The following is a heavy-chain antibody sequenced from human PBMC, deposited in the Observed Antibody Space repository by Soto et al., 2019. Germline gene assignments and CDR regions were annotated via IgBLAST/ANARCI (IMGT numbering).Heavy chain of an antibody. CDR2: IIPIFGTA. V-gene: IGHV1-69*13. Sequence: VQVSCKASGGTFSSYDIRWVRQAPGQGLEWMGGIIPIFGTANYAQKFQGRVTITADESTSTAYMELSSLRSEDTAVYYCARGKYYDFWSGSTPADYYYYGMDVWGQGTTVTVSS. CDR3: ARGKYYDFWSGSTPADYYYYGMDV. J-gene: IGHJ6*02. CDR1: GGTFSSYD. D-gene: IGHD3-3*01.